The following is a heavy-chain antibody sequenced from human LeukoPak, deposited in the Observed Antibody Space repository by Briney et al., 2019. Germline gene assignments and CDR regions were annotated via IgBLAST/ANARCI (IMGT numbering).Heavy chain of an antibody. CDR2: INPASGVT. CDR3: ARSRWELDADY. D-gene: IGHD1-26*01. Sequence: ASVKVSCKASGYSFATKYMHWVRQAHGQGLEWMGWINPASGVTHYAQKFQVRVTIPRDTSITTASMQLTGLTSNDTAIFYFARSRWELDADYWRQGTLVTVSS. CDR1: GYSFATKY. V-gene: IGHV1-2*02. J-gene: IGHJ4*02.